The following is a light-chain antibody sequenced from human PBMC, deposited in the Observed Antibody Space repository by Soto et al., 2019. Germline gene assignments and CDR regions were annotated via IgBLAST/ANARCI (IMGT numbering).Light chain of an antibody. CDR2: NNN. CDR3: SAWDVSLNGLYV. CDR1: SSNIGSGT. V-gene: IGLV1-44*01. J-gene: IGLJ1*01. Sequence: QSALTQPPSASGTPGQRVTISCSGSSSNIGSGTVNWYQQLPGTAPKLLIYNNNQWPSGVPDRFSGSKSGTSASLAISGLQSEDEADYYCSAWDVSLNGLYVFGTGTKLTVL.